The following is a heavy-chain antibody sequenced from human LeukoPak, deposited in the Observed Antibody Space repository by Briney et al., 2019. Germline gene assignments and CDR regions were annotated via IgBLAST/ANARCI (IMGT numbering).Heavy chain of an antibody. CDR2: FDPEDGET. V-gene: IGHV1-24*01. CDR1: GYTLTELS. Sequence: ASVKVSCKVSGYTLTELSMHWVRQAPGKGLEWMGGFDPEDGETIYAQKFQGRVTMTEDTSTETAYMELSSLRSEDTAVYYCATSGRRAGAYYFDYWDQGTLVTVSS. CDR3: ATSGRRAGAYYFDY. J-gene: IGHJ4*02. D-gene: IGHD1-26*01.